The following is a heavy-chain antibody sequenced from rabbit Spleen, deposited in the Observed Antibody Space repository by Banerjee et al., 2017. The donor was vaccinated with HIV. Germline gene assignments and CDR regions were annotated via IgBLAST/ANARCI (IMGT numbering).Heavy chain of an antibody. V-gene: IGHV1S69*01. CDR1: GLTISSSY. CDR2: IHINTAT. D-gene: IGHD4-2*01. J-gene: IGHJ6*01. CDR3: ARVFLGNYYGMDL. Sequence: QSVEESGGRLVTPGTPLTLTCTASGLTISSSYMHWVRQAPGKGLEWIGDIHINTATYYASWAKGRFTISKTSTTVDLKIASPTTEDTATYFCARVFLGNYYGMDLWGQGTLVTVS.